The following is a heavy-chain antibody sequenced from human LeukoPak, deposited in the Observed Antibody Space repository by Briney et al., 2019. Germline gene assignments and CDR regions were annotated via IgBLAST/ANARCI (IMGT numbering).Heavy chain of an antibody. D-gene: IGHD6-13*01. CDR3: ARARGIYYFYYMDV. CDR1: GFTFSDHF. Sequence: PGGSLRLSCVASGFTFSDHFMDWVRQAPGKGLEWVGRTRNNANSYTTDYAASVKGRFTISRDDSKNSLYLQMNRLKPEETAVYYCARARGIYYFYYMDVWGKGTTVTVSS. J-gene: IGHJ6*03. V-gene: IGHV3-72*01. CDR2: TRNNANSYTT.